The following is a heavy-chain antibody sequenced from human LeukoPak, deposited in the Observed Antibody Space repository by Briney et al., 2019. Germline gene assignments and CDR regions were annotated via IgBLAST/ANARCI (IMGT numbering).Heavy chain of an antibody. CDR2: INPKSGVT. CDR1: GYPFSVYY. CDR3: ARDVGGFDTFDL. Sequence: ASVKVSCKTFGYPFSVYYLHWVRQSPGQGLEWMGSINPKSGVTNYAPKFQGRVTMTRDTSINTADMELTRLTSDDTAVYYCARDVGGFDTFDLWGQGTLVTVSS. D-gene: IGHD5-12*01. J-gene: IGHJ3*01. V-gene: IGHV1-2*02.